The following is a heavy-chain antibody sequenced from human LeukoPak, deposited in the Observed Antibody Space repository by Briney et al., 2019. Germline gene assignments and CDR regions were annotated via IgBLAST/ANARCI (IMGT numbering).Heavy chain of an antibody. CDR3: ARAQAGSGWYYNYYGMDV. J-gene: IGHJ6*02. V-gene: IGHV3-74*03. CDR1: GFTFSYYW. D-gene: IGHD6-19*01. CDR2: INTDGSTT. Sequence: GGSLRLSCAASGFTFSYYWMHWVRQPPGKGLVWVSRINTDGSTTEYADSVKGRFTISRDNAKNSLYLQMNSLRAEDTAVYYCARAQAGSGWYYNYYGMDVWGQGTTVTVSS.